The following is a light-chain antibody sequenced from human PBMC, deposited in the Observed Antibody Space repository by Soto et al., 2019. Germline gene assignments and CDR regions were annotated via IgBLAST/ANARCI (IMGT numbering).Light chain of an antibody. CDR2: DAS. CDR3: QQRSNGLT. V-gene: IGKV3-11*01. CDR1: QSVSSY. J-gene: IGKJ4*01. Sequence: EILLTQSPATLSLSPGEKDTLSCRASQSVSSYLAWYQQKPGQAPRLLIYDASNRATGIPARFSGSGSGTDFTLTISSLEPEDLAVYYCQQRSNGLTFGGGTKVDIK.